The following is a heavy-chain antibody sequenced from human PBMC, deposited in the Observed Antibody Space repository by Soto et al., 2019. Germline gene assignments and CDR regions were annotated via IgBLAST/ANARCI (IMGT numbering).Heavy chain of an antibody. Sequence: GSLRLSCAASGFTGSSNYMSWVRQAPGKGLEWVSVIYSGGSTYYADSVKGRFTISRDNSKNTLYLRMNSLRAEDTAVYYCARAPGYCSGGSCYPYYYGMDVWGQGTTVTVSS. J-gene: IGHJ6*02. V-gene: IGHV3-53*01. D-gene: IGHD2-15*01. CDR3: ARAPGYCSGGSCYPYYYGMDV. CDR1: GFTGSSNY. CDR2: IYSGGST.